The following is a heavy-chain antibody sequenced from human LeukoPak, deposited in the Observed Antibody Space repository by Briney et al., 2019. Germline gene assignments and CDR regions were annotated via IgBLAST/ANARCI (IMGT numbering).Heavy chain of an antibody. D-gene: IGHD4-23*01. CDR1: GYTFTSYG. CDR2: ISADNGDT. V-gene: IGHV1-18*04. CDR3: ARDLPRRESNSFYFYAYSMDV. J-gene: IGHJ6*03. Sequence: ASVRVSCKASGYTFTSYGISWVRQAPGQGLEWMGWISADNGDTNNAQKLQGRVTMTTHTSNSTAFMELSGLRFDDTAVNYCARDLPRRESNSFYFYAYSMDVWAKGTTVIVPS.